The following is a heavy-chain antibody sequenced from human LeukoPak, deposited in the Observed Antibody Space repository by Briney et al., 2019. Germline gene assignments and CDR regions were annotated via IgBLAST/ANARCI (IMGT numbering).Heavy chain of an antibody. V-gene: IGHV3-23*01. CDR2: ISGSGGNT. J-gene: IGHJ4*02. D-gene: IGHD3-10*01. CDR3: AKVMTRTMVRGVPPSDY. CDR1: GFTFRSYA. Sequence: GGSLRLSCAASGFTFRSYAMNWVRQAPGMGLQWVAGISGSGGNTFYIDSVKGRFTISRDNSKNTLYLQMSSLRAEDTAVYYCAKVMTRTMVRGVPPSDYWGQGTLVTVSS.